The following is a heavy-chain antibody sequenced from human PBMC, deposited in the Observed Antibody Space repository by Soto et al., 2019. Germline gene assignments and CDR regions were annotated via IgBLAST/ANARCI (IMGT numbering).Heavy chain of an antibody. J-gene: IGHJ4*02. CDR3: ERERIAEATGDY. CDR1: GFTFSSYA. Sequence: PGGSLRLSCAASGFTFSSYAMNWVRQAPGKGLEWVSAISGSGGSTYYADSVKGRFTISRDDSKNTLYLQMNSLRAEDTAVYYCERERIAEATGDYWGQGTRVTVSS. CDR2: ISGSGGST. D-gene: IGHD6-13*01. V-gene: IGHV3-23*01.